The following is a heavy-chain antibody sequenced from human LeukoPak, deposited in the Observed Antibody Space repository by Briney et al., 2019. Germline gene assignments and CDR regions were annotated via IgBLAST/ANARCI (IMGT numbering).Heavy chain of an antibody. D-gene: IGHD6-13*01. CDR3: AKDTYSSSWPYYLDY. CDR1: GFTFDDYA. J-gene: IGHJ4*02. Sequence: GSLRLSCAASGFTFDDYAMHWVRQAPGKGLEWVSAISGSGGSTYYADSVKGRFTISGDNSKNTLYLQMNSLRAEDTAVYYCAKDTYSSSWPYYLDYWDQGTLVTVSS. V-gene: IGHV3-23*01. CDR2: ISGSGGST.